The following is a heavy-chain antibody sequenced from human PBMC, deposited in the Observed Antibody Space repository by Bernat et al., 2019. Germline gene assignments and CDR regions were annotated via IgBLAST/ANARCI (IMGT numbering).Heavy chain of an antibody. Sequence: QVQLVESGGGVVQPGRSLRLSCAASGFTFSNYGMHWVRQAPGKGLEWVAVKSYDGSNRYYEDSVKGRFTISRDSSKNTVYLQMSSPRAEDTAVYYCAKDTGGYTYIFDYWGQGTLVTVSS. V-gene: IGHV3-30*18. CDR2: KSYDGSNR. D-gene: IGHD5-24*01. CDR1: GFTFSNYG. CDR3: AKDTGGYTYIFDY. J-gene: IGHJ4*02.